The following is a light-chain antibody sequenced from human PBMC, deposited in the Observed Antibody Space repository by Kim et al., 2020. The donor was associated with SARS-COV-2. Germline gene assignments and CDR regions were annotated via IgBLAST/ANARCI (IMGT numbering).Light chain of an antibody. CDR3: CSYAGSSTSYA. V-gene: IGLV2-23*02. CDR2: EVN. J-gene: IGLJ1*01. CDR1: SSDVGNYNL. Sequence: QSASVSGSPGQSITISCTGTSSDVGNYNLVSWYQQHPGKAPKLMIYEVNNRPSGVSDRFSGSKSGNTASLTISGLQAEDEADYYCCSYAGSSTSYAFGTGTKVTVL.